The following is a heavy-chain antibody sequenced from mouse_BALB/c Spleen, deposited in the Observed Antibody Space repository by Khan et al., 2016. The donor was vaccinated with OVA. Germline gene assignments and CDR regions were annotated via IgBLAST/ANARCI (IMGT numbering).Heavy chain of an antibody. CDR2: INPSNGYT. CDR3: VRDGAYLWYDGWFGY. V-gene: IGHV1-4*01. D-gene: IGHD2-14*01. Sequence: QMQLEESGAELARPGASVKMSCKASGYTFASYTIHWIKQRPGQDLEWIGYINPSNGYTNYNQKFKDKATLTADKSTTTAYMQLSSLTSDDPAVCNWVRDGAYLWYDGWFGYWGQGTLVTVSA. CDR1: GYTFASYT. J-gene: IGHJ3*01.